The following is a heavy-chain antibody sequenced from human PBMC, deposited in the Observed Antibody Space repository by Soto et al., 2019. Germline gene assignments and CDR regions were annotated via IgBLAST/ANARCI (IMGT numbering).Heavy chain of an antibody. CDR1: GFTFSSYS. CDR3: ARDKITGLFDY. Sequence: PGGSLRLSCAASGFTFSSYSMNWVRQAPGKGLEWVSYISSSSSTIYYADSVKGRFTISRDNAKNSLYLQMNSLRAEDTAVYYCARDKITGLFDYWGQGTLVTAPQ. D-gene: IGHD2-8*02. V-gene: IGHV3-48*01. J-gene: IGHJ4*02. CDR2: ISSSSSTI.